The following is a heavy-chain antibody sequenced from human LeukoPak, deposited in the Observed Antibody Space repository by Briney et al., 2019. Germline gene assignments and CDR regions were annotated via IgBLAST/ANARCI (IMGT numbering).Heavy chain of an antibody. CDR3: ANSYYYGSGSYYPFDY. CDR1: GFTFSSYA. Sequence: GGXLRLSCAASGFTFSSYAMSWVRQAPGKGLEWVSAISGSGGSAYYADSVKGRFTISRDNSKDTLYVQMNSLRAEDTAVYYCANSYYYGSGSYYPFDYWGQGTLVTVSS. D-gene: IGHD3-10*01. CDR2: ISGSGGSA. J-gene: IGHJ4*02. V-gene: IGHV3-23*01.